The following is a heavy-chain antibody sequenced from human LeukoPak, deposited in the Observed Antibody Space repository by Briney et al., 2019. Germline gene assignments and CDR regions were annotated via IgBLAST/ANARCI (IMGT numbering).Heavy chain of an antibody. CDR3: ARRNDFWRGYYIGYFDY. Sequence: SETLSLACNVSGGSISSNKYYWGWIRQPPGKGLQWIGEIYHSGSTNYNPSLKSRVTISVDKSKNQFSLKLSSVTAADTAVYYCARRNDFWRGYYIGYFDYWGQGTLVTVSS. V-gene: IGHV4-39*07. J-gene: IGHJ4*02. CDR1: GGSISSNKYY. D-gene: IGHD3-3*01. CDR2: IYHSGST.